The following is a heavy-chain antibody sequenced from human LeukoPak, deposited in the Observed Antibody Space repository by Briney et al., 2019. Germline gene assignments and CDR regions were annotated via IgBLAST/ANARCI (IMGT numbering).Heavy chain of an antibody. CDR1: GYSISSGFY. Sequence: SETLSLTCTVSGYSISSGFYWGWIRQPPGKGLEWIGNTYHGGRTYSNPSLKSRVTISVDTSKNQFSLKLSSVTAADTAVYYCARQNAGLTFDYWGQGTLVTVSS. CDR2: TYHGGRT. V-gene: IGHV4-38-2*02. CDR3: ARQNAGLTFDY. J-gene: IGHJ4*02.